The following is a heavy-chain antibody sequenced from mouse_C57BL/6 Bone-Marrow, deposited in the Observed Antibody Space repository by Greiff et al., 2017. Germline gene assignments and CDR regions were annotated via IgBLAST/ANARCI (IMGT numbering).Heavy chain of an antibody. CDR3: ARAGPQGQSFDY. D-gene: IGHD3-3*01. V-gene: IGHV1-55*01. Sequence: QVQLQQPGAELVKPGASVKMSCKASGYTFTSYWITWVKQRPGQGLEWIGDIYPTSGRTNYNEKFKSKAILTVDTSSNTAYMQLSSLSSEDSAVFYCARAGPQGQSFDYWGQGTTLTVSS. CDR2: IYPTSGRT. CDR1: GYTFTSYW. J-gene: IGHJ2*01.